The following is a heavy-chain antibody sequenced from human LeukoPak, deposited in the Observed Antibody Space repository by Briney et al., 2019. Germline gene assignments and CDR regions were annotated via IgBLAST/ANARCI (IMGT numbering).Heavy chain of an antibody. Sequence: SETLSLTCAVSGGSISSGGYSWSWIRQPPGKGLEWIGYIYHSGSTSYNPSLKSRPTISVDPSKTQFSLKLSSVTAADTAVYYCARDSSGYQRAAFDIWGQGTVVTVSS. D-gene: IGHD3-22*01. J-gene: IGHJ3*02. CDR3: ARDSSGYQRAAFDI. V-gene: IGHV4-30-2*05. CDR1: GGSISSGGYS. CDR2: IYHSGST.